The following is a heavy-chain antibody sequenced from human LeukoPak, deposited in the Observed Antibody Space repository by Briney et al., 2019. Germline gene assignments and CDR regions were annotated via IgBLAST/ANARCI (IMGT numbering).Heavy chain of an antibody. J-gene: IGHJ3*02. V-gene: IGHV4-59*08. Sequence: SETLSLTCTVSGGSISSYYWSWIRQPPGKGLEWLGYIYYSGSTNYNPSLKSRVTISFGTFKNQFSLKLSSVTAADTALYYCARQWGTRFDIWGQGTMVVVSS. CDR1: GGSISSYY. D-gene: IGHD3-16*01. CDR2: IYYSGST. CDR3: ARQWGTRFDI.